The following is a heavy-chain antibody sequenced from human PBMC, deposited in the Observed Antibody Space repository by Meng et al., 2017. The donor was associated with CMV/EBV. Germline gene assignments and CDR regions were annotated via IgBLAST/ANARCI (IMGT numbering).Heavy chain of an antibody. J-gene: IGHJ3*02. Sequence: LSLTCAASGFTFSSYEMNWVRQAPGKGLEWVSYISSSGNTIYYGDSVKGRFTISRDNAKNSLYLQMNSLRAEDTAVYYCARENGVVIIPYDAFDIWGQGTMVTVSS. V-gene: IGHV3-48*03. CDR2: ISSSGNTI. D-gene: IGHD3-3*01. CDR1: GFTFSSYE. CDR3: ARENGVVIIPYDAFDI.